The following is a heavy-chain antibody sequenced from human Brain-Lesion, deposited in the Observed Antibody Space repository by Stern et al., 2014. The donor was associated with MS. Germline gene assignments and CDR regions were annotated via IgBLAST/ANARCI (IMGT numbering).Heavy chain of an antibody. CDR2: IFSTGET. Sequence: QITLKESGPVLVKPTETLTLTCSVSGFSLSNAAMGVSWIRQPPGQALECLAHIFSTGETAYSTSRKSRLTISKDTSRSQVVLTMTNMDPVDTATYYCARMREYCSGGICFAGYYDSWGQGTLVTVSS. CDR1: GFSLSNAAMG. J-gene: IGHJ4*02. D-gene: IGHD2-15*01. V-gene: IGHV2-26*01. CDR3: ARMREYCSGGICFAGYYDS.